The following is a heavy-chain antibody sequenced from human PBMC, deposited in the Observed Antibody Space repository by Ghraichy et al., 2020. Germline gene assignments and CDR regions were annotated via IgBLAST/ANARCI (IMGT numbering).Heavy chain of an antibody. J-gene: IGHJ4*02. D-gene: IGHD5-12*01. CDR2: ISGSGGST. Sequence: LTCAASGFTFSSYAMSWVRQAPGKGLEWVSAISGSGGSTYYADSVKGRFTISRDNSKNTLYLQMNSLRAEDTAVYYCAKDQAATIDPYYFDYWGQGTLVTVSS. V-gene: IGHV3-23*01. CDR3: AKDQAATIDPYYFDY. CDR1: GFTFSSYA.